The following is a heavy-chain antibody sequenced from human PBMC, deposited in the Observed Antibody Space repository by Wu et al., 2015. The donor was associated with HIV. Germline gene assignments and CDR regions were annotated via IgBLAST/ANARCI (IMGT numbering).Heavy chain of an antibody. V-gene: IGHV1-2*02. CDR2: INPNSGGT. CDR3: ARTLITMIVGGGAFDI. J-gene: IGHJ3*02. Sequence: QVQLVQSGAEVKKPGASVKVSCKASGYTFTGYYMHWVRQAPGQGLEWMGWINPNSGGTNYAQKFQGRVTMTRDTSISTAYMELSRLRSDDTAVYYCARTLITMIVGGGAFDIWGQGTMVTVSS. CDR1: GYTFTGYY. D-gene: IGHD3-22*01.